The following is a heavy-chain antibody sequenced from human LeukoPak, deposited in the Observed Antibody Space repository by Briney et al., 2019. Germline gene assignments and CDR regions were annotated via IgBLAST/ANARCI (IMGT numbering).Heavy chain of an antibody. CDR1: GNTFTGYF. V-gene: IGHV1-2*02. CDR2: NNPNSGGA. Sequence: ASVKVSCKASGNTFTGYFIHWVRQAPGQGFEWMGWNNPNSGGANYAQKFQGRVSMTRDTSINTAFMELSSLRSVDTAVYYCASLDAFDMWGQGTMVTVSS. CDR3: ASLDAFDM. J-gene: IGHJ3*02.